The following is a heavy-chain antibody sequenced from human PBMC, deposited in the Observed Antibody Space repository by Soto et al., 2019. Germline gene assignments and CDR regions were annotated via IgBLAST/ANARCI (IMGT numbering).Heavy chain of an antibody. CDR3: ARDKAAAGHWTD. Sequence: SETLSLTCTVSGGSISSYYWSWIRQPPGKGLEWIGYIYYSGSTNYNPSLKSRVTISVDTSKNQFSLKLSSVTAADTAVYYCARDKAAAGHWTDWGQGTLVTVSS. D-gene: IGHD6-13*01. CDR2: IYYSGST. CDR1: GGSISSYY. V-gene: IGHV4-59*01. J-gene: IGHJ4*02.